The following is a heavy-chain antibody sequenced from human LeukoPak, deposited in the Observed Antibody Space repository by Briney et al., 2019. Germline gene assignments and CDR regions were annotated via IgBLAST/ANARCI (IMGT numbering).Heavy chain of an antibody. J-gene: IGHJ2*01. Sequence: PGGSLRLSCAASGFTVSNKYMTWVRQAPGKGLEWVSVIYSGGTTYYADSVKGRFTISRDNSKNTLYLQMNSLRAEDTAVYYCAKDAGAAHWYFDLWGRGTLVTVSS. V-gene: IGHV3-66*01. CDR1: GFTVSNKY. CDR3: AKDAGAAHWYFDL. CDR2: IYSGGTT. D-gene: IGHD3-10*01.